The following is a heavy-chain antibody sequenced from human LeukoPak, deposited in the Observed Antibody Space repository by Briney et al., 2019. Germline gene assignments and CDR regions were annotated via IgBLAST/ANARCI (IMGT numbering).Heavy chain of an antibody. Sequence: SETLSLTCTVSGGSISSYYWSWIRQPAGKGLEWIGRIYTSGSTNYNPSPKSRVTMSVDTSKNQFSLKLSSVTAADTAVYYCARGYSSSWYLDWFDPWGQGTLVTISS. D-gene: IGHD6-13*01. CDR3: ARGYSSSWYLDWFDP. J-gene: IGHJ5*02. CDR1: GGSISSYY. CDR2: IYTSGST. V-gene: IGHV4-4*07.